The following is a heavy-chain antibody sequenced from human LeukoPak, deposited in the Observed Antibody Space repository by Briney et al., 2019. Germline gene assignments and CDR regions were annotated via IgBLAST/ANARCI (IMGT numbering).Heavy chain of an antibody. CDR2: IYNSGST. D-gene: IGHD3-22*01. V-gene: IGHV4-39*02. Sequence: PSETLSLTCTVAGGSISSSSYYWGWIRQPPGKGLEWIGSIYNSGSTYYNPSLKSRVTISVDTSKNQFSLKLSSVTAADSAVYYCARDINYYDSSGAFDYWGQGTLVTVSS. CDR1: GGSISSSSYY. J-gene: IGHJ4*02. CDR3: ARDINYYDSSGAFDY.